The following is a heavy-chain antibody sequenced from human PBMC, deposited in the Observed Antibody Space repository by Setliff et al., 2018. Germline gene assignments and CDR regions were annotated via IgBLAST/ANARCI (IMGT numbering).Heavy chain of an antibody. CDR1: GWSFSGYY. CDR3: ARELYYYGSGSWTFDP. D-gene: IGHD3-10*01. Sequence: SETLSLTCAVYGWSFSGYYWSWIRQHPGKGLEWIGYIYYSGSTYYNPSLKSRVTISVDTSKNLFSLKLSSVTAADTAVYYCARELYYYGSGSWTFDPWGQGTLVTVSS. CDR2: IYYSGST. V-gene: IGHV4-31*11. J-gene: IGHJ5*02.